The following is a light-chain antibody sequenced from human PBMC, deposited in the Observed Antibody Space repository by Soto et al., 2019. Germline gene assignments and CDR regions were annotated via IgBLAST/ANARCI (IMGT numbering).Light chain of an antibody. CDR1: QSIISSY. Sequence: HTAGTLSLYPRKRATLSCRASQSIISSYLAWYQQRPGQAPRLLIYGASSMATGIPDRFSGSGSGTEFTLTISRLEPEDFAVYYCQQYGSSSWTFGQGTKVDIK. CDR2: GAS. V-gene: IGKV3-20*01. J-gene: IGKJ1*01. CDR3: QQYGSSSWT.